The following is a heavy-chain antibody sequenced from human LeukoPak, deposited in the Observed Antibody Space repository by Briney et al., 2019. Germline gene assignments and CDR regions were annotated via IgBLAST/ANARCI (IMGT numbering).Heavy chain of an antibody. Sequence: GGSLRLSCAASGFTFSSYSTNWVRQAPGKGLEWVSYISSSSSTIYYADSVKGRFTISRDNAKNSLYLQMNSLRDEDTAVYYCARREDYDSSGYYYYLFDYWGQGTLVTVSS. CDR1: GFTFSSYS. D-gene: IGHD3-22*01. V-gene: IGHV3-48*02. CDR3: ARREDYDSSGYYYYLFDY. J-gene: IGHJ4*02. CDR2: ISSSSSTI.